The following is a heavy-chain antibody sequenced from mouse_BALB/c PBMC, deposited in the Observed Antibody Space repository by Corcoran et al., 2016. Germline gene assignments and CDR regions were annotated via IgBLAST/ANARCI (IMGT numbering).Heavy chain of an antibody. D-gene: IGHD1-1*01. CDR1: GFNIKDTY. CDR3: ARGNYYGSSPYAMDY. CDR2: IDPANGNT. J-gene: IGHJ4*01. Sequence: EVQLQQSGAELVKPGASVKLSCTASGFNIKDTYMHWVKQRPEQGLEWIGRIDPANGNTKYDPKFQGKATITADTSSNTAYLQLSSLTSEDTAVYYCARGNYYGSSPYAMDYWGQGTSVTVSS. V-gene: IGHV14-3*02.